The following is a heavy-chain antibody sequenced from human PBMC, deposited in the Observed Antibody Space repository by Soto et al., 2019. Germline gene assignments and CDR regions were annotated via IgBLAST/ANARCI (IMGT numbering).Heavy chain of an antibody. Sequence: SETLSLTCAVSGYSISSGYYWGWIRQPPGKGLEWIGSIYRSGNTYYNPSLKSRVTISVDTSKNQFSLKLSSVTAADTAVYSSARAYYYEVAGWLDPWGPGTLVTVSS. V-gene: IGHV4-38-2*01. D-gene: IGHD3-22*01. CDR3: ARAYYYEVAGWLDP. J-gene: IGHJ5*02. CDR1: GYSISSGYY. CDR2: IYRSGNT.